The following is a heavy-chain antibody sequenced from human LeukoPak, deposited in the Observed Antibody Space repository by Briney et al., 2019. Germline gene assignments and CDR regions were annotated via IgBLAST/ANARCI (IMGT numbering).Heavy chain of an antibody. J-gene: IGHJ4*02. CDR2: INHSGST. V-gene: IGHV4-34*01. D-gene: IGHD3-22*01. Sequence: EPSETLSLTCAVYGGSFSGYYWSWIRQPPGKGLEWIGEINHSGSTNYNPSLKSRVTISVDTAKNQFSLKLSSVPAADTAVYYCAAPSLPGYYYYSSGYYFWGQGTLGTVSS. CDR1: GGSFSGYY. CDR3: AAPSLPGYYYYSSGYYF.